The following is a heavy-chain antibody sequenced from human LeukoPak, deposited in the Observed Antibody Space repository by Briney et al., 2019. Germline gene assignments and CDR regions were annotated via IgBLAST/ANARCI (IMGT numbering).Heavy chain of an antibody. V-gene: IGHV3-21*01. D-gene: IGHD3-3*01. J-gene: IGHJ4*02. CDR3: AGYDSWSGYFDY. Sequence: GGSLRLSCAASGFTFSSYSMNWVRQAPGKGLEWVSSISSSSSYIYYADSVKGRFTTSRDNAKNSLYLQMNSLRAEDTAVYYCAGYDSWSGYFDYWGQGTLVTVSS. CDR1: GFTFSSYS. CDR2: ISSSSSYI.